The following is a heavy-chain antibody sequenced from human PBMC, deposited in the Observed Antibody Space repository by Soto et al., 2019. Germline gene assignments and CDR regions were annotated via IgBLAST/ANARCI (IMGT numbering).Heavy chain of an antibody. V-gene: IGHV4-39*01. CDR3: ARHKTTVTPDTTDY. D-gene: IGHD4-4*01. CDR2: IYYSGST. CDR1: GGSISSSSYY. Sequence: SETLSLTCTVSGGSISSSSYYWGWIRQPPGKGLEWIGSIYYSGSTYYNPSLKSRVTISVDTSKNQFSLKLSSVTAADTAVYYCARHKTTVTPDTTDYWGQGTLVTVSS. J-gene: IGHJ4*02.